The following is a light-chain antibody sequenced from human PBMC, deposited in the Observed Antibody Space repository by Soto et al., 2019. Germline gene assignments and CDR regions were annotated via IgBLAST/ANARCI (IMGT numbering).Light chain of an antibody. CDR3: QQRSTWLYT. J-gene: IGKJ2*01. CDR2: DAS. Sequence: ILLAQSPAPLSLSPGARATLPCKASQDVSIFLAWYQQKPGQAPKLLLHDASNRATGVPARFSGSGSGRDFTLSITSLEPEDFAVDYCQQRSTWLYTFGQGTKLEV. V-gene: IGKV3-11*02. CDR1: QDVSIF.